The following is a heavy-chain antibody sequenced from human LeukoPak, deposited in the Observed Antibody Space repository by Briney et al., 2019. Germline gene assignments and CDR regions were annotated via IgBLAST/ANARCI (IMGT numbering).Heavy chain of an antibody. V-gene: IGHV3-74*01. CDR1: GFTLSSYW. J-gene: IGHJ5*02. Sequence: PGGSLRLSCAASGFTLSSYWMHWVRQAPGKGLVWVSRTKGDGTSASYADSVKGRFTSSTDNAKNTLYLQMNSLRAEDTAVYFCAKSDWFDPWGQGTLVTVSS. CDR2: TKGDGTSA. CDR3: AKSDWFDP.